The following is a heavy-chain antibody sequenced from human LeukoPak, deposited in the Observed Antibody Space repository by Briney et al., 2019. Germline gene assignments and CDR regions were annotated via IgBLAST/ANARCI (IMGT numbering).Heavy chain of an antibody. CDR2: ISSHGDST. Sequence: GGSLRLSCAASGFIFSNYAMSWVRQVPGRGLEWVSTISSHGDSTYFADSVKGRFTISRDNSQNSLYLQMNTVRAEDTAVYYCVKGPRPDMTVAHTVENWGQGTLVTVSS. V-gene: IGHV3-23*01. CDR1: GFIFSNYA. CDR3: VKGPRPDMTVAHTVEN. D-gene: IGHD4-23*01. J-gene: IGHJ4*02.